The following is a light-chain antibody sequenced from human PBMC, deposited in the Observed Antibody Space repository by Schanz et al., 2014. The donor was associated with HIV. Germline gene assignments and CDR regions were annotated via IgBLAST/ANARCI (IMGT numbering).Light chain of an antibody. CDR2: EVI. V-gene: IGLV2-8*01. CDR1: SSDVGGYNH. Sequence: QSALTQPPSASGAPGQSVTISCTGTSSDVGGYNHPSWYQQPPGKAPKLMIYEVIKRPSGVPDRFSGSKSGSTASLTVSGLQPEDEADYYCSSFAGSNIPWVFGGGTKLTVL. CDR3: SSFAGSNIPWV. J-gene: IGLJ3*02.